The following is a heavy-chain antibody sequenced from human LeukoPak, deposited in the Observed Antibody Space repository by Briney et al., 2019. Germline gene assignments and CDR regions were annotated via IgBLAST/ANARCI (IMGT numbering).Heavy chain of an antibody. CDR2: ISYDGSNK. CDR1: AFTFSSYA. CDR3: ATSSSSLLGYFDY. V-gene: IGHV3-30*08. J-gene: IGHJ4*02. Sequence: PGGSLRLSCAASAFTFSSYAMHWVRQAPGKGLEWVAVISYDGSNKYYADSVKGRFTISRDNSKNTLYLQMNSLRAEDTAVYYCATSSSSLLGYFDYWGQGTLVTVSS. D-gene: IGHD6-6*01.